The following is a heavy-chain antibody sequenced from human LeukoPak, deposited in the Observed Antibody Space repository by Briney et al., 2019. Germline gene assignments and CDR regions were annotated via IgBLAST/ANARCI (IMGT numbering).Heavy chain of an antibody. D-gene: IGHD2-21*02. J-gene: IGHJ3*02. Sequence: GGSLRLSCTFSGFTVSSNYMSWVRQAPGKGLEWVSVVYSGGDTYYADSVKGRFTISRDNSKNTLYLQMNSLRAEDTAVYYCARVYCGGDCYRGDAFDIWGQGTMVTVSS. V-gene: IGHV3-53*01. CDR2: VYSGGDT. CDR3: ARVYCGGDCYRGDAFDI. CDR1: GFTVSSNY.